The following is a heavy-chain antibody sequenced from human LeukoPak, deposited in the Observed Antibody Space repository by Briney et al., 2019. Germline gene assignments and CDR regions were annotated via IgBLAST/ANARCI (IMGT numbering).Heavy chain of an antibody. CDR1: GFTFSSYW. Sequence: GGSLRLSCAASGFTFSSYWMHWVRQAPGKGLVWVSRINSDGSNTNTADSVKGRFTISRDNAKNTLYLQMNSLRAEDTAVYYCARPYGSGTYDAFNIWGQGTLVTVSS. J-gene: IGHJ3*02. CDR3: ARPYGSGTYDAFNI. CDR2: INSDGSNT. V-gene: IGHV3-74*01. D-gene: IGHD3-10*01.